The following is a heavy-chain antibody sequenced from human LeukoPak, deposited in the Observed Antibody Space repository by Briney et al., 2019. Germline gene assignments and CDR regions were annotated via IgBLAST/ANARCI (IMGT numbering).Heavy chain of an antibody. D-gene: IGHD4-17*01. J-gene: IGHJ4*02. CDR3: AKAGLGTTSNY. CDR1: GFTFGSFA. CDR2: ISGSGGNT. V-gene: IGHV3-23*01. Sequence: PGGSLRLSCAASGFTFGSFAMNWVRKAPGKGLEWVSAISGSGGNTYYADSVKGRFTISRDNSKNTLYLQMNSLRAEDTAVYYCAKAGLGTTSNYWGQGTLVTVSS.